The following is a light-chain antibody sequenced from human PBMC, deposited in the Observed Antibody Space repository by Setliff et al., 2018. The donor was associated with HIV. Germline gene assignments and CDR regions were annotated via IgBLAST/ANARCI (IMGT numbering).Light chain of an antibody. J-gene: IGLJ3*02. CDR2: NVS. V-gene: IGLV2-14*01. CDR3: TSYIDSRSWV. Sequence: QSVLTQPASVSGSPGQSITISCTGTSSDIGGNRYVSWFRQHPGKAPKLMIYNVSNRPSGISDRFSGSRSGNTASLIISGLQAEDEADYYCTSYIDSRSWVFGGGTKVTVL. CDR1: SSDIGGNRY.